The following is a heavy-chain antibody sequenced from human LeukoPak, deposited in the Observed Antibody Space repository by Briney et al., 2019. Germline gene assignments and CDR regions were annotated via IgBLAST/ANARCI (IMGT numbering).Heavy chain of an antibody. CDR3: ARGAVGGRAHAMDV. CDR2: IDPSDSYT. CDR1: GCSFTNFW. J-gene: IGHJ6*02. V-gene: IGHV5-10-1*01. Sequence: GESLKIFCKGSGCSFTNFWVSWVRRMPGKGVEGMGRIDPSDSYTNYSPSFRGHVTISADKSISTAYLQWSSLKASDTAMYYCARGAVGGRAHAMDVWGRGTTVTVSS. D-gene: IGHD1-26*01.